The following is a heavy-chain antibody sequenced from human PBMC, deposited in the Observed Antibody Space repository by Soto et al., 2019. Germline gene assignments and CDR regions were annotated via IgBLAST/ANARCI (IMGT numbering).Heavy chain of an antibody. Sequence: ASVKVSCKASGYTFTSYDISWVRQATGQGLEWMGWMNPNSGNTGYAQKFQGRVTMTRNTSISTAYMELSSLRAEDTAVYYCAKDLLYGSGSYYKLYYYGMGVWGQGTTVTVSS. J-gene: IGHJ6*02. CDR3: AKDLLYGSGSYYKLYYYGMGV. CDR2: MNPNSGNT. CDR1: GYTFTSYD. V-gene: IGHV1-8*01. D-gene: IGHD3-10*01.